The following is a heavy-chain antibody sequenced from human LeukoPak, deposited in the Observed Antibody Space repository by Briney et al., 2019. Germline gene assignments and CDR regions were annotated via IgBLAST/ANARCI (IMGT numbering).Heavy chain of an antibody. CDR1: GFTFSSYA. J-gene: IGHJ4*02. CDR2: ISWNSGSI. CDR3: AKDPDYDILTGYLDN. Sequence: GGSLRLSCAASGFTFSSYAMSWVRQAPGKGLEWVSGISWNSGSIGYADSVKGRFTISRDNAKNSLYLQMNSLRAEDTALYYCAKDPDYDILTGYLDNWGQGTLVTVSS. D-gene: IGHD3-9*01. V-gene: IGHV3-9*01.